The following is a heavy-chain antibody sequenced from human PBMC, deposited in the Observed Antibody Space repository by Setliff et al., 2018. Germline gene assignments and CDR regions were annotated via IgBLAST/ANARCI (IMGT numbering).Heavy chain of an antibody. CDR1: GGSIHSDRYY. D-gene: IGHD3-3*01. CDR2: MYSSGST. CDR3: ASHPRVTIFGVVAFDY. V-gene: IGHV4-39*01. Sequence: PSETLSLTCTVSGGSIHSDRYYWGWIRQPPGKGLEWIGSMYSSGSTYYNPSLKSRVTISVDTSQNQFSLKLSSVTAADTAAYYCASHPRVTIFGVVAFDYWGQGILVTVSS. J-gene: IGHJ4*02.